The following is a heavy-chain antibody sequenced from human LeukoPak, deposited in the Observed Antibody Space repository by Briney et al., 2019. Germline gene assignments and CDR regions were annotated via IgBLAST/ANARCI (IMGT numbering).Heavy chain of an antibody. J-gene: IGHJ4*02. CDR2: IVVGSGNT. D-gene: IGHD5-12*01. Sequence: SVKVSCKASGFTFTSSAMQWVRQARGQRFEWIGWIVVGSGNTNYAQKFQERVTITRDMSTSTAYMELSSLRSEDTAAYYCAASLVATIASADYWGQGTLVTVSS. V-gene: IGHV1-58*02. CDR1: GFTFTSSA. CDR3: AASLVATIASADY.